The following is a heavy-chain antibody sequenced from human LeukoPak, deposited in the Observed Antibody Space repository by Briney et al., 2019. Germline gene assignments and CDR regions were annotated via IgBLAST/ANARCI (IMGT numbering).Heavy chain of an antibody. D-gene: IGHD3-10*02. V-gene: IGHV3-48*03. CDR2: ISSNGSTI. CDR3: AELAITMIGGV. Sequence: GGSLRLSCAASGFTFSSYEMNWVRQAPGKGLEWVSYISSNGSTIYYADSVKGRFTISRDDAKNSLYLQMNSLRAEDTAVYYCAELAITMIGGVWGKGTTVTISS. J-gene: IGHJ6*04. CDR1: GFTFSSYE.